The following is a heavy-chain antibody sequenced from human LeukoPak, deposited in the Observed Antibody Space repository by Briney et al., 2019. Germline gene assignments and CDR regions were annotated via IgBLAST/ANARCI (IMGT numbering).Heavy chain of an antibody. CDR3: ARDLGIAAHSGYFDY. J-gene: IGHJ4*02. Sequence: ASVKVSCKASGGTFSSYAISWVRQAPGQGLEWMGGIIPNFGTANYAQKFQGRVTITADESTSTAYMELSSLRSEDTAVYYCARDLGIAAHSGYFDYWGQGTLVTVSS. D-gene: IGHD6-13*01. CDR2: IIPNFGTA. V-gene: IGHV1-69*13. CDR1: GGTFSSYA.